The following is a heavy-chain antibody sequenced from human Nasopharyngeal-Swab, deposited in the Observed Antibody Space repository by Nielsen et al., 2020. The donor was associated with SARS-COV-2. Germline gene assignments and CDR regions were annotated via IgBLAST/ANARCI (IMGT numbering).Heavy chain of an antibody. CDR1: GFTFSDYY. D-gene: IGHD5-18*01. CDR2: ISSSGSTI. Sequence: GESLKISCAASGFTFSDYYMSWIRQAPGKGLEWVSYISSSGSTIYYADSVKGRFTISRDKAKNSLYLQMNSLSAEDTAVYYCARDRGYSYGPDAFDIWGQGTMVTVSS. J-gene: IGHJ3*02. CDR3: ARDRGYSYGPDAFDI. V-gene: IGHV3-11*04.